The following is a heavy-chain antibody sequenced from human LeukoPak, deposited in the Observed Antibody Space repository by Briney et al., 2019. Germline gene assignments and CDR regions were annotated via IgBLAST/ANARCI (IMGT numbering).Heavy chain of an antibody. CDR3: ARDQMAKRITIIVVAKIFDY. J-gene: IGHJ4*02. V-gene: IGHV3-23*01. Sequence: GGSLRLSCAASGFTFSSYAMSWVRQAPGKGLEWVSAISGSGGSTYYADSVKGRFIISRDNSKNTLYLQMNSLRPEDTAVYYCARDQMAKRITIIVVAKIFDYWGQGTLVTVSS. D-gene: IGHD3-22*01. CDR2: ISGSGGST. CDR1: GFTFSSYA.